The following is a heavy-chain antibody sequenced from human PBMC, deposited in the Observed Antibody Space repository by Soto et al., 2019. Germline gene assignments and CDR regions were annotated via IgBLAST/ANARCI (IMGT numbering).Heavy chain of an antibody. J-gene: IGHJ6*02. V-gene: IGHV5-51*01. CDR3: ARQRATMVRGSENYYYYGMDV. Sequence: GESLKISCKGSGYSFTSYWIGWVRQMPEKGLEWMGIIYPGDSDTRYSPSFQGQVTISADKSISTAYLQWSSLKASDTAMYYCARQRATMVRGSENYYYYGMDVWGQGTTVTVSS. D-gene: IGHD3-10*01. CDR1: GYSFTSYW. CDR2: IYPGDSDT.